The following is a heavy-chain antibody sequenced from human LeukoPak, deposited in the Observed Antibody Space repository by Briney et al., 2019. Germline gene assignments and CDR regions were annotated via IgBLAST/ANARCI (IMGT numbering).Heavy chain of an antibody. V-gene: IGHV3-11*05. D-gene: IGHD6-13*01. CDR1: GFTFTDYY. Sequence: GGSLRLSCAASGFTFTDYYMSWIRQAPWKGLEWVSTISSSSSYIYYADSVKGRFTISRDNSKNTLYLQMNSLRAEDTAVYYCAKDAQWSYAAAAAHRSDAFDIWGQGTMVTVSS. CDR3: AKDAQWSYAAAAAHRSDAFDI. J-gene: IGHJ3*02. CDR2: ISSSSSYI.